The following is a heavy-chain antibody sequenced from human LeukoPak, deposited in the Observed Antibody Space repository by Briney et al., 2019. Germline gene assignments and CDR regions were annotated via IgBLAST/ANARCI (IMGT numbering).Heavy chain of an antibody. J-gene: IGHJ4*02. CDR2: IKEDGSEK. CDR1: GFTFSSYW. Sequence: GGSLRLSCAASGFTFSSYWMSWVRQAPGKGLEWVANIKEDGSEKNYVDSVKGRFTISRDNAKSSLYLQMNSLRAEDTAVYYCARDLRAFCGGECAFHHWGQGTLVTVSS. V-gene: IGHV3-7*05. D-gene: IGHD2-21*01. CDR3: ARDLRAFCGGECAFHH.